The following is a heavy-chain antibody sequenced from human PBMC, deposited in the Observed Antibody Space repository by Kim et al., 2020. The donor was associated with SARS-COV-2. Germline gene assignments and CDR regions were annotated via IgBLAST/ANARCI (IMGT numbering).Heavy chain of an antibody. CDR1: GGSFSGYY. Sequence: SETLSLTCAVYGGSFSGYYWSWIRQPPGKGLEWIGEITHSGSTNYNPSLKSRVTISVDTSKNQFSLKLSSVTAADTAVYYCSRGRGPLLIVVVPAAFYF. J-gene: IGHJ4*01. CDR2: ITHSGST. D-gene: IGHD2-2*01. CDR3: SRGRGPLLIVVVPAAFYF. V-gene: IGHV4-34*01.